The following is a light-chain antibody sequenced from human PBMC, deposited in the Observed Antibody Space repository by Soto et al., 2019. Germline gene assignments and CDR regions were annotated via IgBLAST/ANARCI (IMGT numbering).Light chain of an antibody. CDR3: QQNGSFPIT. J-gene: IGKJ5*01. Sequence: EIMLTQSPGTLSLSPGDRATLSCRASQSLSGGYLAWFQQKPSQTPRLLIYSASNKATDIPDRFSGSGSGTDFPLTISRLEPEDFVVYYCQQNGSFPITFGQGTRLEIK. CDR1: QSLSGGY. V-gene: IGKV3-20*01. CDR2: SAS.